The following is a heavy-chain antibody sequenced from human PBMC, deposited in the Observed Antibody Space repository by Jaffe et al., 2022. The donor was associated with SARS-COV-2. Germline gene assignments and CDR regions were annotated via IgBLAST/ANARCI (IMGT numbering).Heavy chain of an antibody. Sequence: EMQLVESGGGLVQPGRSLRLSCAASGFTFDDYAMHWVRQAPGKGLEWVSGLSWNSEKTGYADSVKGRFTISRDNARNSVHLQMNSLRPDDTALYYCVKGGPTRHWQMGFHFWGQGTLVAVSS. CDR2: LSWNSEKT. CDR1: GFTFDDYA. D-gene: IGHD2-2*01. V-gene: IGHV3-9*01. J-gene: IGHJ1*01. CDR3: VKGGPTRHWQMGFHF.